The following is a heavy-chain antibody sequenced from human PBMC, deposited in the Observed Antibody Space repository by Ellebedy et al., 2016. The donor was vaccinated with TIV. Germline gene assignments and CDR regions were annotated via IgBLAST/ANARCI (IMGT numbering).Heavy chain of an antibody. D-gene: IGHD2-21*02. CDR3: ARCVVVTAILHYYEYGMDV. Sequence: ASVKVSCXASGGTFSSYAISWVRQAPGQGLEWTGEITPMFGTANYAQKFQGTVRITADESTRTAYMELSSLRSEDTAVYYCARCVVVTAILHYYEYGMDVWGQGTTVTVSS. V-gene: IGHV1-69*13. CDR1: GGTFSSYA. J-gene: IGHJ6*02. CDR2: ITPMFGTA.